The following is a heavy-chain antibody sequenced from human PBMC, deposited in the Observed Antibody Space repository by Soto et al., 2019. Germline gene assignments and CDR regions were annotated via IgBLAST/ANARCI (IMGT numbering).Heavy chain of an antibody. D-gene: IGHD3-10*01. CDR2: ISWKSENI. CDR3: ARAGQMAEVLPPWFAN. Sequence: EVQLVESGGGLVQPGRSLRLSCATSGFTFEDYVMHWVRQVPGKGLEWVSGISWKSENIAYADSLKGRVTISRDDAKKSLSLEMNSLRPEDTARYYFARAGQMAEVLPPWFANWGQGTLVIVSS. J-gene: IGHJ4*02. CDR1: GFTFEDYV. V-gene: IGHV3-9*01.